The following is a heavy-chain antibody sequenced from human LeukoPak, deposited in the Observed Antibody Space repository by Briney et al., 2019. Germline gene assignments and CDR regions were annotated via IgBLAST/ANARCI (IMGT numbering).Heavy chain of an antibody. J-gene: IGHJ4*02. CDR2: ISSSSYI. D-gene: IGHD6-19*01. CDR3: ARGITVAGLDY. V-gene: IGHV3-21*01. CDR1: GFTFSSYS. Sequence: GGSLRLSCAASGFTFSSYSMNWVRQAPGKGLEWVSSISSSSYIYYADSVKGRFTISRDNAKNSLYLQMNSLRAEDTAVYYCARGITVAGLDYWGQGTLVTVSS.